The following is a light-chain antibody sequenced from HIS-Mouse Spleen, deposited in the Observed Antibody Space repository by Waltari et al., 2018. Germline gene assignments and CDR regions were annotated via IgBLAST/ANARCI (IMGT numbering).Light chain of an antibody. J-gene: IGLJ2*01. CDR3: YSTDSSGNHRV. CDR1: ALPKKY. CDR2: EDS. Sequence: SYELTQPPSVSVSPGQTARNTCPGDALPKKYAYWYQQKSGQAPVLVIYEDSKRPSGIPERFSGSSSGTMATLTISGAQVEDEAEYYCYSTDSSGNHRVFGGGTKLTVL. V-gene: IGLV3-10*01.